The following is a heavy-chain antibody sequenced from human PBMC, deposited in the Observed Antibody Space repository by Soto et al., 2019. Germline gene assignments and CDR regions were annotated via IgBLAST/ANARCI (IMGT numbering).Heavy chain of an antibody. J-gene: IGHJ4*02. CDR2: INHSGST. CDR3: ARILIAAAGENFDY. CDR1: GGSFSGYY. Sequence: LSETLSLTCAVYGGSFSGYYWSWIRQPPGKGLEWIGEINHSGSTNYNPSLKSRVTISVDTSKNQFSLKLSSVTAADTAVYYCARILIAAAGENFDYWGQGTLVTVSS. V-gene: IGHV4-34*01. D-gene: IGHD6-13*01.